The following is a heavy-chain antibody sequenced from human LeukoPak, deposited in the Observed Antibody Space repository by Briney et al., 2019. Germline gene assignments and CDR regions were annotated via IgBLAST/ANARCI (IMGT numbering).Heavy chain of an antibody. V-gene: IGHV4-4*07. CDR1: GGSISSYY. D-gene: IGHD3-22*01. J-gene: IGHJ4*02. CDR3: ARVSSSGYYYFDY. CDR2: IYTNGNT. Sequence: SETLSLTCTISGGSISSYYWSWIRQPAGKGLEWIGRIYTNGNTNYYPSLKSRVTMSVDTSKNQFSLKLSSVTAADTAVYYCARVSSSGYYYFDYWGQGTLVTVSS.